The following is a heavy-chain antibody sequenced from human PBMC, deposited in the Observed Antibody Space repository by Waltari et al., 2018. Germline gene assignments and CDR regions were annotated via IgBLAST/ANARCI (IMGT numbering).Heavy chain of an antibody. V-gene: IGHV3-7*03. J-gene: IGHJ4*02. Sequence: EVQLVESGGTLVQPGGSLRLSCAASGFTFRGHRMTWVRQAPGKGLEWVANRKADGSEQYYVDSVRGRFTISRDNAENSLYLQMNSLIADDTAVYYCARGSAYYVRVWDYWGQGTLVTVSS. CDR2: RKADGSEQ. CDR3: ARGSAYYVRVWDY. D-gene: IGHD3-16*01. CDR1: GFTFRGHR.